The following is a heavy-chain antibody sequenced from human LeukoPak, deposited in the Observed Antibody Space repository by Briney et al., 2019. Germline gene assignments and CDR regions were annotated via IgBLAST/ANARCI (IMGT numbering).Heavy chain of an antibody. V-gene: IGHV3-23*01. D-gene: IGHD3-10*01. CDR2: ISGSGGST. CDR3: AKYGSGSYVYYYYGMDV. CDR1: GFTFSDYY. Sequence: GGSLRLSCAASGFTFSDYYMSWVRQAPGKGLEWVSAISGSGGSTYYADSVKGRFTISRDNSKNTLYLQMNSLRAEDTAVYYCAKYGSGSYVYYYYGMDVWGQGTTVTVSS. J-gene: IGHJ6*02.